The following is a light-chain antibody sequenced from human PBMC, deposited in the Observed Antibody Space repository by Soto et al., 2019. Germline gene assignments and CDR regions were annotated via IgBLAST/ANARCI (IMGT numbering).Light chain of an antibody. Sequence: DVQMTQSPSSLSASAGDRVTITCRASNSISSYLNWYQQKPGKAPKLLIYAASSLQSGVPSRFSGSGSGTDFTLTISSLQPEDFATYYCQQSYSTPITFGQGTRLAIK. CDR1: NSISSY. CDR3: QQSYSTPIT. J-gene: IGKJ5*01. V-gene: IGKV1-39*01. CDR2: AAS.